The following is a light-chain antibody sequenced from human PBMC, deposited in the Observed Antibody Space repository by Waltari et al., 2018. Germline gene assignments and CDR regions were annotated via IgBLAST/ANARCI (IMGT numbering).Light chain of an antibody. V-gene: IGLV3-21*03. J-gene: IGLJ2*01. CDR1: NIGSKS. CDR2: DDS. CDR3: QAWEDSTVV. Sequence: SYVLTQLPSVSLAPGTTARIICGGRNIGSKSVHWYQQKPGQAPLPVVYDDSGRPSGIPERFSGSNSGDTATLTIIRVEAGDEADYYCQAWEDSTVVFGGGTKLTV.